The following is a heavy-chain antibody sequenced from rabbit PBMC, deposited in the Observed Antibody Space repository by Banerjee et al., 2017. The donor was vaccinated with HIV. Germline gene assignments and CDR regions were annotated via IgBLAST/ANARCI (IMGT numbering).Heavy chain of an antibody. V-gene: IGHV1S45*01. CDR1: GFDISSYS. CDR3: ARGYSGYSGGANL. J-gene: IGHJ4*01. CDR2: IKPGSGPT. D-gene: IGHD1-1*01. Sequence: QQQLEESGGGLVKPGGTLTLTCTASGFDISSYSMCWVRQAPGKGLELIACIKPGSGPTWYASWVNGRFTITKTSSTTVTLQMTSLTAADTATYFCARGYSGYSGGANLWGQGTLVTVS.